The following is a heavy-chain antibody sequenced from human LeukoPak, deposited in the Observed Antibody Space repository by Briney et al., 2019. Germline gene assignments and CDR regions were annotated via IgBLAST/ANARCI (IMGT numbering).Heavy chain of an antibody. Sequence: PGGSLRLSCAASGFTFSSYWMSWVRQAPGKGLEWVANIKQDGSEKYYVDSVKGRFTISRDNAKNSLYLQMNSLRAEDTAVYYCAKDRRGAAAGGLDYWGQGTLVTVSS. CDR1: GFTFSSYW. CDR3: AKDRRGAAAGGLDY. V-gene: IGHV3-7*01. J-gene: IGHJ4*02. D-gene: IGHD6-13*01. CDR2: IKQDGSEK.